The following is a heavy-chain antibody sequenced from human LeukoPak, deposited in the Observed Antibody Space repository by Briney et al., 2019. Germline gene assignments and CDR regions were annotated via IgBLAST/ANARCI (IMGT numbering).Heavy chain of an antibody. D-gene: IGHD6-19*01. J-gene: IGHJ6*02. CDR1: GFTFSSYA. CDR3: AKDQLNSSGWYFVDYYYGMDV. V-gene: IGHV3-23*01. CDR2: ISGSGGST. Sequence: GGSLRLSRAASGFTFSSYAMSWVRQAPGKGLEWVSAISGSGGSTYYADSVKGRFTISRGNSKNTLYLQMNSLRAEDTAVYYCAKDQLNSSGWYFVDYYYGMDVWGQGTTVTVSS.